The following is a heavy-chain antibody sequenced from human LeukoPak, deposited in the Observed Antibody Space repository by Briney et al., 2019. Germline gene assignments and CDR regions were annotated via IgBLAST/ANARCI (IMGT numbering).Heavy chain of an antibody. CDR1: GFTFSSNG. D-gene: IGHD6-6*01. CDR3: AKDGWGLGESSGFHDY. J-gene: IGHJ4*02. V-gene: IGHV3-30*18. CDR2: ISYDGSNK. Sequence: GGSLRLSCAASGFTFSSNGMHWVRQAPGKGLEWVAVISYDGSNKYYADSVKGRFTISRDNSKNTLYLQMNSLRAEDTAVYYCAKDGWGLGESSGFHDYWGQGTLVTVSS.